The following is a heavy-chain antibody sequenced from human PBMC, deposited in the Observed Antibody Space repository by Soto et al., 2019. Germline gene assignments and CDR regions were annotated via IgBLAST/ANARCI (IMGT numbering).Heavy chain of an antibody. V-gene: IGHV1-8*01. J-gene: IGHJ6*02. CDR2: MNPNSGNT. D-gene: IGHD1-1*01. Sequence: QVQLVQSGAEVKKPGASVKVSCKASGYTFTSYDINWVRQATGQGLEWMGWMNPNSGNTGYAQKFQGSXTXTXHTSISTAYMELSSLRSEDTAVYYCAREMTTRGMDGWGQGTTVTVSS. CDR3: AREMTTRGMDG. CDR1: GYTFTSYD.